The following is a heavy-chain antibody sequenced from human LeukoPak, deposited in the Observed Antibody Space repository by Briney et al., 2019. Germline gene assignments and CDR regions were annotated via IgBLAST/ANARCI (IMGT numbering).Heavy chain of an antibody. CDR1: GFTFSSYA. V-gene: IGHV3-7*03. CDR2: IKQDGSEK. CDR3: ARDSGNYDY. Sequence: GGSLRLSCAASGFTFSSYAMSWVRQAPGKGLEWVAHIKQDGSEKYFVDSVKGRFTISRDNAENSLYLQMNTLGAEDTAVYYCARDSGNYDYWGQGTLATVSS. J-gene: IGHJ4*02. D-gene: IGHD1-26*01.